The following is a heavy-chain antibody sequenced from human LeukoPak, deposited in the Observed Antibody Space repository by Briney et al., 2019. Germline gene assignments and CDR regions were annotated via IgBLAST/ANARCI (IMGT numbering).Heavy chain of an antibody. V-gene: IGHV1-58*01. CDR3: ATLDYYGSGRLYYYYYGMDV. Sequence: ASVKVSCKASGFTFTSSAVQWVRQARGQRLEWIGWIVVGSGNTNYAQKFQERVTITRDMSTSTAYMELSSLRSEDTAVYYCATLDYYGSGRLYYYYYGMDVWGQGTTVTVSS. CDR1: GFTFTSSA. CDR2: IVVGSGNT. D-gene: IGHD3-10*01. J-gene: IGHJ6*02.